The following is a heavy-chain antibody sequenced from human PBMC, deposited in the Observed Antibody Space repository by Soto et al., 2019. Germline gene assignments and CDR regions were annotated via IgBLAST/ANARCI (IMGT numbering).Heavy chain of an antibody. CDR2: IYYSGSA. J-gene: IGHJ4*02. V-gene: IGHV4-59*12. CDR3: AGEGGFGPTTVAY. Sequence: SETLSLTCTISGGSISGFYWGWIRQPPGKGLEWIGNIYYSGSANYDPSLRSRVTISVDTSKNQFSLKLSSVTAADTAVYYCAGEGGFGPTTVAYRARGTPV. CDR1: GGSISGFY. D-gene: IGHD3-10*01.